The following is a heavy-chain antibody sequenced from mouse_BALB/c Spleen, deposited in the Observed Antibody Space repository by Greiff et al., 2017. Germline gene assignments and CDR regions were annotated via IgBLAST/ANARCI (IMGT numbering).Heavy chain of an antibody. CDR1: GYSITSGYY. Sequence: EVQLKESGPGLVKPSQSLSLTCSVTGYSITSGYYWNWIRQFPGNKLEWMGYISYDGSNNYNPSLKNRISITRDTSKNQFFLKLNSVTTEDTATYYCAGLLRSYAMDYWGQGTSVTVSS. D-gene: IGHD1-1*01. V-gene: IGHV3-6*02. CDR2: ISYDGSN. CDR3: AGLLRSYAMDY. J-gene: IGHJ4*01.